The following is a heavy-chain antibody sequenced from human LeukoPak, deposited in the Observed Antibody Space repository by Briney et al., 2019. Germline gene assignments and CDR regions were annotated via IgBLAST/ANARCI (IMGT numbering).Heavy chain of an antibody. V-gene: IGHV3-23*01. CDR2: ITGSGAGT. Sequence: GGSLRLSCAASGFTFSNYALIWVRQAPERGLQWVSAITGSGAGTYYEDSVKGRFTTSRDNSKNTLYLQMNSLRAEDTAIYYCAKDPNGDYVGAFDSWGQGTMVTVSS. J-gene: IGHJ3*02. CDR1: GFTFSNYA. CDR3: AKDPNGDYVGAFDS. D-gene: IGHD4-17*01.